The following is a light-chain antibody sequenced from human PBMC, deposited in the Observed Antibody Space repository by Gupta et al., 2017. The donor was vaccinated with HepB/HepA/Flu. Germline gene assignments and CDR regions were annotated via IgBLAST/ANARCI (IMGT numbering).Light chain of an antibody. J-gene: IGKJ2*01. Sequence: DIVMTQTPLSLPVTPGEPASISCRASQSLLNSDDGNTYLDWYLQKPGQSPHLLIYTLSSRASGVPDRVSGSGSGTDVTLKISWVEAEDVGVYYCLQRLEFPYTFGQGTKLEI. CDR1: QSLLNSDDGNTY. V-gene: IGKV2-40*01. CDR3: LQRLEFPYT. CDR2: TLS.